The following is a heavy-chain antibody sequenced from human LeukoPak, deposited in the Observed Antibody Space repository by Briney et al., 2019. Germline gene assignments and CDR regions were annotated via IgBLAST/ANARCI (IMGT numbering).Heavy chain of an antibody. CDR3: ARGLAAAGTAY. V-gene: IGHV3-20*04. CDR2: INWNGGST. CDR1: GCTFGDYG. J-gene: IGHJ4*02. D-gene: IGHD6-13*01. Sequence: PGGSLRLSCAASGCTFGDYGMSWVRQAPGKGLEWVSGINWNGGSTGYAASVKGRFTISRDNAKNSLYLQMNRPRAEAAALYYCARGLAAAGTAYWGQGTLVTVSS.